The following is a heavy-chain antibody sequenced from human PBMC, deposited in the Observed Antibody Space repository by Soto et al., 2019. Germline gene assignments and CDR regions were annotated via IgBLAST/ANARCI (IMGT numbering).Heavy chain of an antibody. CDR1: GGSISSSSYY. CDR2: IYYSGST. CDR3: ARQAARGPLDY. V-gene: IGHV4-39*01. Sequence: PSETLSLSCTGSGGSISSSSYYWGWIRQPPGKGLEWIGSIYYSGSTYYNPSLKSRVTISVDTSKNQFSLKLSSVTAADTAVYYCARQAARGPLDYWGQGTLVTVSS. J-gene: IGHJ4*02. D-gene: IGHD6-13*01.